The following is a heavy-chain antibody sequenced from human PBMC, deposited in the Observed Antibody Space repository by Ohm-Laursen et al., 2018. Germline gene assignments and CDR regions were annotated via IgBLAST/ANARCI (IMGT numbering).Heavy chain of an antibody. V-gene: IGHV4-34*01. CDR3: ARHTLDSSLIQ. CDR2: INHSGST. CDR1: GGSISGYY. D-gene: IGHD6-6*01. Sequence: SDTLSLTCAVSGGSISGYYWSWIRQPPGKGLEWIGEINHSGSTNYNPSLKSRVTISVDTSKNQFSLKLSSVTAADTAVYYCARHTLDSSLIQWGQGTLVTVSS. J-gene: IGHJ4*02.